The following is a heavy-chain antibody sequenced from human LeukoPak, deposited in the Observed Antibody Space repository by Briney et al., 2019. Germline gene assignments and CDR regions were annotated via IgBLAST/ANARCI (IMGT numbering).Heavy chain of an antibody. CDR3: ARDHSAAAVPEDWFDP. J-gene: IGHJ5*02. CDR1: GFTFSSYG. D-gene: IGHD6-13*01. Sequence: PEGSLRLSCAASGFTFSSYGMHWVRQAPGKGLEWVAVIWYDGSNKYYADSVKGRFTISRDNSKNTLYLQMNSLRAEDTAVYYCARDHSAAAVPEDWFDPWGQGTLVTVSS. CDR2: IWYDGSNK. V-gene: IGHV3-33*01.